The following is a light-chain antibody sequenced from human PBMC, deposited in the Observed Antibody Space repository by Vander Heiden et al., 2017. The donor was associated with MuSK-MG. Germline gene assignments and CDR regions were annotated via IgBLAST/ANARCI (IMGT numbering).Light chain of an antibody. J-gene: IGKJ2*01. CDR1: QSIGIY. V-gene: IGKV1-39*01. CDR2: AAS. Sequence: DIQMTQSPPSLSASLGGRVSITCRASQSIGIYLNWYQQKPGKAPKVLIYAASSLQSGVPSRFSGSGYGTDFTLTISNVQPEDVGPYYCQQSDSSPRYTFGQGTKLEIK. CDR3: QQSDSSPRYT.